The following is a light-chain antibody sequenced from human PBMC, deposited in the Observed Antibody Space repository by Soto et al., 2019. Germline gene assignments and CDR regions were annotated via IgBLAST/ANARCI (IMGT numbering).Light chain of an antibody. CDR1: QSIDSW. Sequence: DIPMTQSPSTLSASVGDRVTITCRASQSIDSWLAWYQQKPGKAPKLLIYKASSLHSGVPSRFSGSGSGTQFTLTISILQPDDFATYYCQQYNSYSYKFGQGTRLEI. CDR2: KAS. CDR3: QQYNSYSYK. V-gene: IGKV1-5*03. J-gene: IGKJ2*01.